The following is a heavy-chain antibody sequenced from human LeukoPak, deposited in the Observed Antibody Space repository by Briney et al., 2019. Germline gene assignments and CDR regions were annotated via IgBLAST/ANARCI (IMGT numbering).Heavy chain of an antibody. J-gene: IGHJ4*02. Sequence: ASVKVSCKASGYTFTGYYMHWGRQAPGQGLEWMGWINPNSGGTNYAQKFQGRVTMTRDTSISTAYMELSRLRSDDTAVYYCARGTGYSSRHDYWGQGALVTVSS. CDR2: INPNSGGT. CDR1: GYTFTGYY. CDR3: ARGTGYSSRHDY. D-gene: IGHD6-13*01. V-gene: IGHV1-2*02.